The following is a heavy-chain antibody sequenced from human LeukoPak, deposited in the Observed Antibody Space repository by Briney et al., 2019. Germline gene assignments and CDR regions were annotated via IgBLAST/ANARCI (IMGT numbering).Heavy chain of an antibody. J-gene: IGHJ4*02. V-gene: IGHV3-74*01. D-gene: IGHD5-12*01. Sequence: GGSLRLSCAASGFTFSSYWMHWVRQAPGKGLVWVSRINSDGSSTSYADSVKGRFTISRDNAKNTLYLQMNSLRAEDTAVYYCARAISSGYDGGFDYWGQGTLVTVSS. CDR3: ARAISSGYDGGFDY. CDR1: GFTFSSYW. CDR2: INSDGSST.